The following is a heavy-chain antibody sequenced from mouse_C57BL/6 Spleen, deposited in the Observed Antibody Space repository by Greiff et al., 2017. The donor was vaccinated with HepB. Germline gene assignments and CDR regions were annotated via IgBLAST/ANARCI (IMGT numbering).Heavy chain of an antibody. J-gene: IGHJ1*03. CDR1: GFTFTDYY. D-gene: IGHD2-1*01. V-gene: IGHV7-3*01. CDR3: ASPYGNCVGWDMDV. Sequence: EVKLMESGGGLVQPGGSLSLSCAASGFTFTDYYMSWVRQPPGKALEWLGFIRNKANGYTTEYSASVKGRFTISRDNSQSILYLQMNGLRAEDSATYYCASPYGNCVGWDMDVWGTGTTVTVSS. CDR2: IRNKANGYTT.